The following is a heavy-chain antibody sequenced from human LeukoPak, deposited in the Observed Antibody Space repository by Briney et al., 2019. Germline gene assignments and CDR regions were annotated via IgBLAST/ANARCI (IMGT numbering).Heavy chain of an antibody. V-gene: IGHV1-46*01. CDR2: TNPGGGAT. CDR1: GYTFSNYY. J-gene: IGHJ4*02. Sequence: ASVKVSYKASGYTFSNYYIHWVRQAPGRGLEWMGITNPGGGATTYAQKFQGRVTMTRDTSTSTVYMELSGLRSEDTAVYCCASPVKYYDTWSGYPPFDYWGQGTLVTVSS. CDR3: ASPVKYYDTWSGYPPFDY. D-gene: IGHD3-3*01.